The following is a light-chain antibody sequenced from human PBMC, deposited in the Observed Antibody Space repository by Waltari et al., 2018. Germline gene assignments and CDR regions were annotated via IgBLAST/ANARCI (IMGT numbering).Light chain of an antibody. CDR2: WAS. CDR3: HQYYTTPFT. V-gene: IGKV4-1*01. J-gene: IGKJ3*01. CDR1: QSILYTSNNKNY. Sequence: DIVMTQSPDSLAVSLGERATINCKSSQSILYTSNNKNYLGCYQQKPGQPPKLLFYWASTRESGVPDRFSGSGSGTDFTLTISNLQAEDVAVYFCHQYYTTPFTFGPGTKVDI.